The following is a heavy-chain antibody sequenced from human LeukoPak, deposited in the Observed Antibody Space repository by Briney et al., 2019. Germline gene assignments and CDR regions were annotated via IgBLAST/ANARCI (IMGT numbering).Heavy chain of an antibody. CDR2: ISGSGGST. V-gene: IGHV3-23*01. D-gene: IGHD2-15*01. J-gene: IGHJ3*02. CDR1: GFTFRSYA. Sequence: GGPLRLSCAASGFTFRSYAMRWVRQAPGKGLEWVSAISGSGGSTYYADSVKGRFTISRDNSKNTLYLQMNSLRAEDTAVYYCAKDLGGIVVALGGAFDIWGQGTMVTVSS. CDR3: AKDLGGIVVALGGAFDI.